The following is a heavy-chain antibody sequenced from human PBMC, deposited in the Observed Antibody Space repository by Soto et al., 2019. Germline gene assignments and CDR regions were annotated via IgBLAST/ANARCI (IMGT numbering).Heavy chain of an antibody. CDR1: GGSISSYY. V-gene: IGHV4-59*08. J-gene: IGHJ3*02. D-gene: IGHD3-10*01. CDR2: IYYSGST. CDR3: ARHHEGKDAFDI. Sequence: SETLSLTCTVSGGSISSYYWSWIRQPPGKGLEWIGYIYYSGSTNYNPSLKSRVTISVDTSKNQFSLKLSSVTAADTAVYYCARHHEGKDAFDIWGQGTMVTVSS.